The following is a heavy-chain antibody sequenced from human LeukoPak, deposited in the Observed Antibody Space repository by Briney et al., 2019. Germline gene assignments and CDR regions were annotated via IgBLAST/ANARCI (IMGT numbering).Heavy chain of an antibody. Sequence: SETLSLTCAVYGGSFSGYYWSWIRQPPGKGLEWIGEINHSGSTNYNPSLKSRVTISVDTSKNQFSLKLSSVTAADTAVYYCARHGRAAAGPYFDYWGQGTLVTVSS. D-gene: IGHD6-13*01. V-gene: IGHV4-34*01. J-gene: IGHJ4*02. CDR1: GGSFSGYY. CDR2: INHSGST. CDR3: ARHGRAAAGPYFDY.